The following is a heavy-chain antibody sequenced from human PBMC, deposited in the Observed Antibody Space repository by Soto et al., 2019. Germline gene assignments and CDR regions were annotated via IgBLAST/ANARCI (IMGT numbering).Heavy chain of an antibody. CDR3: AKDQYGSSSGPLDCDF. Sequence: EVQLLESGGGLVQPGGSLRLSCAASGFTFRNYAMSWVRQAPGKGLEWVSAISGDGGTTYYADSVKGRFTISRDNSKNTLYRQLNSLRAEDTASYYCAKDQYGSSSGPLDCDFWGQGTRVTVSP. J-gene: IGHJ4*02. CDR1: GFTFRNYA. V-gene: IGHV3-23*01. CDR2: ISGDGGTT. D-gene: IGHD6-13*01.